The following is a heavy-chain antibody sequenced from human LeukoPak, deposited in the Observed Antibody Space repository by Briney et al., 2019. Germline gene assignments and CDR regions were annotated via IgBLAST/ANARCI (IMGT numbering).Heavy chain of an antibody. Sequence: SETLSLTCAVYGGSLSGYYWSWIRQPPGKGLEWIGEINHSGSTNYNPSLKSRVTISVDTSKNQFSLKLSSVTAADTAVYYCARGPGAAARSIGYWGQGTLVTVSS. D-gene: IGHD1-26*01. CDR3: ARGPGAAARSIGY. CDR2: INHSGST. J-gene: IGHJ4*02. CDR1: GGSLSGYY. V-gene: IGHV4-34*01.